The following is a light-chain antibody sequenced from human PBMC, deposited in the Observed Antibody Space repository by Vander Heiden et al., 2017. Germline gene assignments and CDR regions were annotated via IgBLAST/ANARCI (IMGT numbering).Light chain of an antibody. V-gene: IGLV1-51*01. CDR1: SSNIGKNF. CDR3: GTWDSSLSTHLV. CDR2: DNY. J-gene: IGLJ3*02. Sequence: QSVLTQPPSVSAAAGQTVTISCSGSSSNIGKNFVSWYQQHPGTAPKLLIYDNYQRPSGIPDRFSASKSGASATLDITGLQTEDEADYYCGTWDSSLSTHLVFGGGTKLTVL.